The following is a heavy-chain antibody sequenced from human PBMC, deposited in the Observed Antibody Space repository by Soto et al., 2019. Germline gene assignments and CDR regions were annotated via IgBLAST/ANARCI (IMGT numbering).Heavy chain of an antibody. D-gene: IGHD2-15*01. CDR1: GYSFTSYW. CDR3: ATLVVVAATNNWLDP. Sequence: GESLKISCKGSGYSFTSYWIGWVRQMPGKGLEWMGIIYPGDSDTRYSPSFQGQVTISADKSISTAYLQWSILKASDTAMYYCATLVVVAATNNWLDPWGRVCRVTVSS. V-gene: IGHV5-51*01. J-gene: IGHJ5*02. CDR2: IYPGDSDT.